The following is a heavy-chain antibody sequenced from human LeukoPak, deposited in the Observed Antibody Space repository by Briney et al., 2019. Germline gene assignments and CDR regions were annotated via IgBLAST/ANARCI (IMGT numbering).Heavy chain of an antibody. D-gene: IGHD1-26*01. CDR2: INSDGSGT. Sequence: GGSLRLSCAASGFTFSSYWMHWVRQAPGKGLMWVSRINSDGSGTNYADSVKGRFTISRDNAKNTVYLQMNSLRAEDTAVYYCARAYSGTYGLGYYYMDVWGKGTTVTISS. J-gene: IGHJ6*03. CDR1: GFTFSSYW. CDR3: ARAYSGTYGLGYYYMDV. V-gene: IGHV3-74*01.